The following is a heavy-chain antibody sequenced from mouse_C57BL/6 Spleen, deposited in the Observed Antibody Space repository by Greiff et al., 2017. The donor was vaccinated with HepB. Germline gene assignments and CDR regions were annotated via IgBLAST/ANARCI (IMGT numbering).Heavy chain of an antibody. V-gene: IGHV1-15*01. CDR1: GYTFTDYE. Sequence: QVQLKESGAELVRPGASVTLSCKASGYTFTDYEMHWVKQTPVHGLEWIGAIDPETGGTAYNQKFKGKAILTADKSSSTAYMELRSLTSEDSAVYYCTRRGYYGSSYVFDYWGQGTTLTVSS. J-gene: IGHJ2*01. CDR2: IDPETGGT. CDR3: TRRGYYGSSYVFDY. D-gene: IGHD1-1*01.